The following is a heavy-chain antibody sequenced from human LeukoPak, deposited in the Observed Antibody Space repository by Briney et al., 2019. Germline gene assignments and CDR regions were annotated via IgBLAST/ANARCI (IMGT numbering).Heavy chain of an antibody. V-gene: IGHV3-23*01. CDR3: AKGPYYDILTGPQLDD. Sequence: GGSLRLSCAASGFTFSSYGLSWVRQAPGKGLEWVSAISGSGDSTYYADSVKGRFTISRDNSKNTLYLQMNSLRAEDTAVYYCAKGPYYDILTGPQLDDWGRGTLVTVSS. D-gene: IGHD3-9*01. CDR2: ISGSGDST. CDR1: GFTFSSYG. J-gene: IGHJ4*02.